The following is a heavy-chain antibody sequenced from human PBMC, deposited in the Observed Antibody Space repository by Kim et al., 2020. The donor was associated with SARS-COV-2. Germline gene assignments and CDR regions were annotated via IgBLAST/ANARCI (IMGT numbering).Heavy chain of an antibody. V-gene: IGHV3-74*01. J-gene: IGHJ4*02. Sequence: GGSLRLSCAASGIKLSRYWFHWVRQVPGTGLVWVARISDDGIGTSYADFAKGRFTISRDIAKNIVYLQMNSLRDEDTAVYYCATIFDLWGQGTLVTVSS. CDR1: GIKLSRYW. CDR3: ATIFDL. CDR2: ISDDGIGT. D-gene: IGHD3-3*01.